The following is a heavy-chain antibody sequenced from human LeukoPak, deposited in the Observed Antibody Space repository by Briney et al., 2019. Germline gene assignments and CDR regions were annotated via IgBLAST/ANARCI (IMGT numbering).Heavy chain of an antibody. Sequence: PGGSLRLSCAASGFTFSSYWMSWVRQAPGKGLEWVANIKQDGSEKYYVDSVKGRFTISRDNGKNSLYLQMNSLRAEDTAVYYCASIAAALSYYYYYYMDVWGKGTTVTVSS. CDR3: ASIAAALSYYYYYYMDV. CDR1: GFTFSSYW. CDR2: IKQDGSEK. D-gene: IGHD6-13*01. J-gene: IGHJ6*03. V-gene: IGHV3-7*01.